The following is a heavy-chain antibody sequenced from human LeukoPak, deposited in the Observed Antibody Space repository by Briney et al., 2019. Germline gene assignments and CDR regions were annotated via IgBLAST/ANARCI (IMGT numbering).Heavy chain of an antibody. J-gene: IGHJ4*02. D-gene: IGHD3-22*01. CDR1: GLTFSSYG. Sequence: PGGSLRLSCAASGLTFSSYGMHWVRQAPGKGLEWVAVIWYDGSNKYYADSVKGRFTISRDNSKNTLYLQMNSLRAEDTAVYYCARDAYYYDSSGYYGSEVWALIDYWGQGTLVTVSS. V-gene: IGHV3-33*01. CDR3: ARDAYYYDSSGYYGSEVWALIDY. CDR2: IWYDGSNK.